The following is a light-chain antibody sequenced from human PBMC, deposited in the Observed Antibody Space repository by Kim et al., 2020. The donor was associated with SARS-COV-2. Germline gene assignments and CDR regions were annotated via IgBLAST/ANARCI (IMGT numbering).Light chain of an antibody. Sequence: KTVPLSCTRRRRTIPPAYVQWYQQRPPSPPATVFSEHTQSPSGLPARFSGSIDSSSNSASLSISGLKTEDEAEYYCQSYDRNSIMVFGGGTKVTVL. CDR1: RRTIPPAY. J-gene: IGLJ3*02. V-gene: IGLV6-57*01. CDR2: EHT. CDR3: QSYDRNSIMV.